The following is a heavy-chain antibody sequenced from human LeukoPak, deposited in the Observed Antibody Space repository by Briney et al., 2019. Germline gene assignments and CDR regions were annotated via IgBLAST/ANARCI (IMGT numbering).Heavy chain of an antibody. V-gene: IGHV4-30-4*01. J-gene: IGHJ5*02. Sequence: TSETLSLTCTVSGGSISSGDYYWSWIRQPPGKGLEWIGYIYYSGSTYYNPSLKSRVTISVDTSKNQFSLKLSSVTAADTAVYYCARVNSHCSGGSCYKLGWFDPWGQGTLVTVSS. D-gene: IGHD2-15*01. CDR2: IYYSGST. CDR3: ARVNSHCSGGSCYKLGWFDP. CDR1: GGSISSGDYY.